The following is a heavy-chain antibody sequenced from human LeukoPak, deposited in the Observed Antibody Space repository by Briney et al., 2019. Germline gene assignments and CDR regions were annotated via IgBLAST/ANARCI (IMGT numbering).Heavy chain of an antibody. Sequence: PGGSLRLSCAASGFTFTNYWIHWVRQAPGKGLVWVSRIDGDGSSTNYADSVKGRFTISRDNAKNTLYLQMHSLRAEDTAVYYCARDGVALDPWGQGTLVTVSS. CDR1: GFTFTNYW. D-gene: IGHD2-8*01. V-gene: IGHV3-74*01. CDR2: IDGDGSST. CDR3: ARDGVALDP. J-gene: IGHJ5*02.